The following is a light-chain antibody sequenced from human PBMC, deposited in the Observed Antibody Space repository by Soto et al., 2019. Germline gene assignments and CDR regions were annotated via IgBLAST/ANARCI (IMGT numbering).Light chain of an antibody. CDR1: SSDVDAYDY. V-gene: IGLV2-14*03. CDR3: SSYTNTMSYV. CDR2: DVY. Sequence: QSVLTQPASVSGSPGQSITISCTGTSSDVDAYDYVSWYQQHPGKAPKLMIYDVYARPSGVSHRFPGSMSGNTASLTISGLQSDDEADYYCSSYTNTMSYVFGTGTKVTVL. J-gene: IGLJ1*01.